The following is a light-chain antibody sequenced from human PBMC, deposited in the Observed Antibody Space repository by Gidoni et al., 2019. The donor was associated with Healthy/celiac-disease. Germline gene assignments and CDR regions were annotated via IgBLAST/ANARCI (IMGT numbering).Light chain of an antibody. V-gene: IGLV1-47*02. Sequence: QSVLPQPPSASGTPGHRVTISCSGSSPNIGSNYVYWYQQLPGTAPKRLIYSNNQRPSGVPDRFSGSKSGTSASLAISGLRSEDEADYYCAAWDDSLSGWVFGGGTKLTVL. CDR1: SPNIGSNY. CDR2: SNN. J-gene: IGLJ3*02. CDR3: AAWDDSLSGWV.